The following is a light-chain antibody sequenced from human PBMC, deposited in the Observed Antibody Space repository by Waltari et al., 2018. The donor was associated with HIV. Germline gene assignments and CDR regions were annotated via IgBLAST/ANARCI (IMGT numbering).Light chain of an antibody. CDR2: EVT. J-gene: IGLJ2*01. CDR1: SSDVGGYNY. CDR3: SSYAGSNNLL. V-gene: IGLV2-8*01. Sequence: QSALTQPPSASGSPGQSVTISCTGNSSDVGGYNYVSGYQQHPGKAPKLMIYEVTKRPSGVPDRFSGSKSGNTASLTVSGLQAEDEADYYCSSYAGSNNLLFGGGTKLTVL.